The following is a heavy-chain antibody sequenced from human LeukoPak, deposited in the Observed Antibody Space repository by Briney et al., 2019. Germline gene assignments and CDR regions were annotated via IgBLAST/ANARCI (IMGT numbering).Heavy chain of an antibody. CDR2: IYYSGST. D-gene: IGHD6-13*01. CDR3: ARLQYSSSWSLDY. V-gene: IGHV4-59*08. J-gene: IGHJ4*02. CDR1: GGSISSYY. Sequence: SETLSLTCTVSGGSISSYYWSWIRQPPGKGLEWIGYIYYSGSTNYNPSLKSRVTISVDTSKNQFSLKLSSVTAADTAVYYCARLQYSSSWSLDYWGQGTLVTVSS.